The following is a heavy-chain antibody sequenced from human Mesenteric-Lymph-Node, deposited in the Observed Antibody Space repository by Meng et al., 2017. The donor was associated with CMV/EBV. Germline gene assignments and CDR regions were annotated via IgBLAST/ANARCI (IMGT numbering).Heavy chain of an antibody. CDR1: GYTFTGYY. Sequence: ASVKVSCKASGYTFTGYYMHWVRQAPGQGLEWMGWINPNSGGTNYAQKFQGRVTMTRDTSISTAYMELSRLRSDDTAVYYCARGGLLDDFWSGYPAGPTYYFDYWGQGTLVTVSS. CDR3: ARGGLLDDFWSGYPAGPTYYFDY. V-gene: IGHV1-2*02. J-gene: IGHJ4*02. CDR2: INPNSGGT. D-gene: IGHD3-3*01.